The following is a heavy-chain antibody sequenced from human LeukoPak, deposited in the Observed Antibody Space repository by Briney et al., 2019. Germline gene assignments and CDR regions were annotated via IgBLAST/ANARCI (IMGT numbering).Heavy chain of an antibody. D-gene: IGHD2-2*01. V-gene: IGHV3-7*04. CDR3: ARGGYDVIVPAASNYYYMDV. CDR1: GFTFSSYW. Sequence: GGSLRLSCAASGFTFSSYWMNWVRQAPGKGLEWVANIKQDGSETYYVDSVKGRFTISRDNAKNSLYLQMNSLRAEDTAVYYCARGGYDVIVPAASNYYYMDVRGKGTTVTVSS. CDR2: IKQDGSET. J-gene: IGHJ6*03.